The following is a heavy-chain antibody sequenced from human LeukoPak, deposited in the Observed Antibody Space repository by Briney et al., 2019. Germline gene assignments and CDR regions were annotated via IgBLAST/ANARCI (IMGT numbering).Heavy chain of an antibody. CDR3: ASPPADYYDSRDYFDY. D-gene: IGHD3-22*01. V-gene: IGHV1-69*04. J-gene: IGHJ4*02. CDR2: IIPILGIA. CDR1: GGTFSSYV. Sequence: SVKVSCKASGGTFSSYVISWVRQAPGQGLEWMGRIIPILGIANYAQKFQGRVTITADKSTSTAYMELSSLRSEDTAVSYCASPPADYYDSRDYFDYWGQGTLVTVSS.